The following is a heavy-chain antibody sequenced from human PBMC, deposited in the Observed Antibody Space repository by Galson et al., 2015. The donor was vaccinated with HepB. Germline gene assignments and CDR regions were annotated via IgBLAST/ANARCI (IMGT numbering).Heavy chain of an antibody. V-gene: IGHV1-24*01. Sequence: SVKVSCKVSGYTLTELSMHWVRQAPGEGLEWMGGFDPEDGETIYAQKFQGRVTMTEDTSTDTAYMELSSLRSEDTAVYYCATYPVYCGGDCNYFDYWGQGTLVTVSS. CDR2: FDPEDGET. D-gene: IGHD2-21*02. CDR1: GYTLTELS. CDR3: ATYPVYCGGDCNYFDY. J-gene: IGHJ4*02.